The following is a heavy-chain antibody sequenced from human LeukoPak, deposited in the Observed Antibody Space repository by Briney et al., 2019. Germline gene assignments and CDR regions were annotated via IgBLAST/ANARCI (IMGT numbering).Heavy chain of an antibody. CDR2: ISWNSGRI. J-gene: IGHJ4*02. CDR1: GFTFDDYA. D-gene: IGHD2-21*02. Sequence: GGSLRLSCAASGFTFDDYAMHWARQAPGKGLEWVSGISWNSGRINYADSVKGRFTISRDNAKNSLYLQMNSLRVEDMALYYCVRDGGLQAYYFDYWGQGTLVTVSS. V-gene: IGHV3-9*03. CDR3: VRDGGLQAYYFDY.